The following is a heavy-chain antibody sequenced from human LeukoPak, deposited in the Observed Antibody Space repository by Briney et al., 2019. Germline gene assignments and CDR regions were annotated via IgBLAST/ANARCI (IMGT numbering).Heavy chain of an antibody. CDR1: GYRFTSYW. D-gene: IGHD3-3*01. CDR2: IYPSDSET. Sequence: GESLKISFKGSGYRFTSYWIGWVRPMPGKGLEWMGIIYPSDSETRYSPSFQGQVTFSADKSISTAYLQWSSLKASDTAMYYCARHDDGAVDYWGQGTLVTVSS. CDR3: ARHDDGAVDY. J-gene: IGHJ4*02. V-gene: IGHV5-51*01.